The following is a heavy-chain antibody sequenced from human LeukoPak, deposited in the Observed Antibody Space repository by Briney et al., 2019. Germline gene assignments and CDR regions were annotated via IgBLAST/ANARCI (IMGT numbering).Heavy chain of an antibody. D-gene: IGHD4-23*01. J-gene: IGHJ4*02. V-gene: IGHV3-21*01. CDR1: GFTFSSYS. CDR2: ISSSSSYI. Sequence: PGGTLRLSCAASGFTFSSYSMNWVRQAPGKGLEWVSSISSSSSYIYYADSVKGRFTISRDNAKNSLYLQMNSLRAEDTAVYYCARVATVVTPGEFDYWGQGTLVTVSS. CDR3: ARVATVVTPGEFDY.